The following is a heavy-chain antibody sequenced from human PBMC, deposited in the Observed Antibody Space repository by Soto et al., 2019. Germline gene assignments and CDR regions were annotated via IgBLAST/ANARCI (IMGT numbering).Heavy chain of an antibody. V-gene: IGHV3-7*05. CDR1: GFTFPNYW. J-gene: IGHJ4*02. Sequence: SLRLSCATSGFTFPNYWMSWVRQAPGKGLEWVANIKQDGSEKYYVDSVKGRFTISRDNAKKSVYLQMNSLRVEDTAVYYCARDKYYGPGNDYWGQGTLVTVSS. CDR3: ARDKYYGPGNDY. D-gene: IGHD3-10*01. CDR2: IKQDGSEK.